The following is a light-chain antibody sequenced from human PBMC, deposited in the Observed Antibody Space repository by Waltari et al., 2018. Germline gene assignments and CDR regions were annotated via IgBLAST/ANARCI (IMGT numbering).Light chain of an antibody. J-gene: IGKJ1*01. Sequence: DIQMTQSPSTLSASVGDRATITCRASQSIKIWLTWYQQKPGKAPNLLIYKASTLQSGVPSRFSGSGSGTEFALTINSLQPDDFATYYCQQYDTYPWTFGQGTKVEIK. CDR1: QSIKIW. CDR3: QQYDTYPWT. V-gene: IGKV1-5*03. CDR2: KAS.